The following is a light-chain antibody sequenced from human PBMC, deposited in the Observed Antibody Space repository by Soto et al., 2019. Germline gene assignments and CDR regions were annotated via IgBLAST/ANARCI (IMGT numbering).Light chain of an antibody. J-gene: IGKJ2*01. CDR3: QQRYTPPHT. V-gene: IGKV3-11*01. Sequence: EIVLTQSPATLSLSPGERATLSCRTSQSVGTYLAWYQHNPGPAPRLLIYDASNRATGIPARFSGSGSGTDFTLTISRPEPEDFAVYYCQQRYTPPHTFGQGTKLEIK. CDR1: QSVGTY. CDR2: DAS.